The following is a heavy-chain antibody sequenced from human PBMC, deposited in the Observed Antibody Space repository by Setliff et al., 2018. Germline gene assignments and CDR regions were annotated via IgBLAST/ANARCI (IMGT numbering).Heavy chain of an antibody. V-gene: IGHV3-48*03. Sequence: HPGGSLRLSCVASGFTFSNYEFNWVRQAPGKGLEWISYISNGGGAVKYADSVKGRFTISRDNAKNSLYLQMNSLGAEDTAVYYCARSPANGGHDASDIWGQGTMVTVSS. CDR1: GFTFSNYE. D-gene: IGHD6-25*01. CDR3: ARSPANGGHDASDI. J-gene: IGHJ3*02. CDR2: ISNGGGAV.